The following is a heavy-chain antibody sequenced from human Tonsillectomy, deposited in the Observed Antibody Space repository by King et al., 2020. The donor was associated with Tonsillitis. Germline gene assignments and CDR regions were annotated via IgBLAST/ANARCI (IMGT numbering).Heavy chain of an antibody. CDR2: IYYSGST. J-gene: IGHJ4*02. CDR1: GGSISSYY. CDR3: ARSRGAYSSGWYVFDY. D-gene: IGHD6-19*01. V-gene: IGHV4-59*01. Sequence: VQLQESGPGLVKPSETLSLTCTVSGGSISSYYWSWIRQPPGKGLEWIGDIYYSGSTNYNPSLKSRVTISVDTSKNQFSLKLSSVTAADTAVYYCARSRGAYSSGWYVFDYWGQGTLVTVSS.